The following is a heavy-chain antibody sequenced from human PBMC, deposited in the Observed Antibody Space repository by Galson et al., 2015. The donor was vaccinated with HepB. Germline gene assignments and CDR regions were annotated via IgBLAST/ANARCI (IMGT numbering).Heavy chain of an antibody. V-gene: IGHV1-2*02. Sequence: SVKVSCKASGYTFTGSYMHWVRQAPGQGLEWMGWIDPSSGATKVAQKFQGRVTMTRDTSIATACMEVTRLRSDDTAVYYCAKVAGRREGQNRDVKYGLDVWGQGTTVTVSS. CDR1: GYTFTGSY. CDR2: IDPSSGAT. J-gene: IGHJ6*02. CDR3: AKVAGRREGQNRDVKYGLDV. D-gene: IGHD1-26*01.